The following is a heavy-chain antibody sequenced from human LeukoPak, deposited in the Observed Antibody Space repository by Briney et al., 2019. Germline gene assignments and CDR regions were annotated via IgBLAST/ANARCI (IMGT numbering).Heavy chain of an antibody. V-gene: IGHV4-30-2*01. D-gene: IGHD3-10*01. Sequence: SETLSLTCTVSGGSISSGGYYWAWVRQPPGKGLEWIGCIYHSGSTYYNPSLKSRVTISVDGSKNQFTLKLSSVTAADTAVYYCASSAGGLLFEGFFDYWGQGTLVTVSS. CDR1: GGSISSGGYY. J-gene: IGHJ4*02. CDR2: IYHSGST. CDR3: ASSAGGLLFEGFFDY.